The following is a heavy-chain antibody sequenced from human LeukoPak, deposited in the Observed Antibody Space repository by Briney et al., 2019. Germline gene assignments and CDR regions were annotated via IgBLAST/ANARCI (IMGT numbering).Heavy chain of an antibody. V-gene: IGHV4-34*01. CDR2: INHSGST. J-gene: IGHJ4*02. CDR3: ARLSGWYGPINY. D-gene: IGHD6-19*01. CDR1: GRSFSGYY. Sequence: SETLSLTCAVYGRSFSGYYWSWIREPPGKGLEWIGEINHSGSTNYNPSLKSRVTLAVDTSKNQFSLKLSSVTAADTAVYYCARLSGWYGPINYWGQGTLVTVSS.